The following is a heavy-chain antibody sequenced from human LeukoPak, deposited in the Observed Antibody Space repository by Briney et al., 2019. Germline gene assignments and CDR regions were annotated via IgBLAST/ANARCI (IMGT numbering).Heavy chain of an antibody. CDR3: AKEDPEVVSATPFDY. D-gene: IGHD2-15*01. CDR1: SASFSCYY. Sequence: SETLSLTCAVYSASFSCYYWTWIRQPPGKGLEWIGEINHRGSTSYNPSLKSRVTISVDTSKKQFSLNLSSVTAADTAVYYCAKEDPEVVSATPFDYWGQRTLVTVSS. CDR2: INHRGST. V-gene: IGHV4-34*01. J-gene: IGHJ4*02.